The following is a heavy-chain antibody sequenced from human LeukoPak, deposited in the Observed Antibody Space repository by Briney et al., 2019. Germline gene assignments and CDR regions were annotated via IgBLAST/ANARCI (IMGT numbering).Heavy chain of an antibody. J-gene: IGHJ4*02. D-gene: IGHD5-18*01. CDR2: FYYSGST. CDR1: GGSISSYY. V-gene: IGHV4-59*01. CDR3: ARESGYSYGNFDY. Sequence: SETLSLTCTVSGGSISSYYWSWIRQPPGKGLEWIGYFYYSGSTNYNPSLKSRVTISVDTSKNQFSLKLSSVTAADTAVYYCARESGYSYGNFDYWGQGTLVTVSS.